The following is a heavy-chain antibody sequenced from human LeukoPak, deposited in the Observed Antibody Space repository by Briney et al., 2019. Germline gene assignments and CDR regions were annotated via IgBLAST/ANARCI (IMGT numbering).Heavy chain of an antibody. Sequence: ASVKVSCKASGGTFSSYAISWVRQAPGQGLEWMGGIIPIFGTANYAQKFQGRVTITTDESTSTAYMELSSLRSEDTAVYYCARALPIVVVPAAPQYYYYYMDVWGKGTTVTVSS. J-gene: IGHJ6*03. CDR2: IIPIFGTA. CDR1: GGTFSSYA. V-gene: IGHV1-69*05. CDR3: ARALPIVVVPAAPQYYYYYMDV. D-gene: IGHD2-2*01.